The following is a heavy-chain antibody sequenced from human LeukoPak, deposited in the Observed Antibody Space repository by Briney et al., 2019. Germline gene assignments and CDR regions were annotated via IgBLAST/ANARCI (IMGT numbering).Heavy chain of an antibody. D-gene: IGHD3-16*01. J-gene: IGHJ4*02. CDR2: IRYDGSNK. CDR3: AIIQGPALGY. CDR1: GFTFKTYT. V-gene: IGHV3-30*02. Sequence: PGGSLRLSCAASGFTFKTYTMHWVRQAPGKGLKWMAFIRYDGSNKYYADSVKGRFTISRDNSKDTLYLQMNSLRAEDAAVYYCAIIQGPALGYWGQGTLVTVSS.